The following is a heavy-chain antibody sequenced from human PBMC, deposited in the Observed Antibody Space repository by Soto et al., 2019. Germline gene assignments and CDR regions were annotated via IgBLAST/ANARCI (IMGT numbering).Heavy chain of an antibody. J-gene: IGHJ4*02. CDR3: TRGYTGYAQAGLDS. CDR2: ITSSGIAT. Sequence: EVQLVESGGGLVQPGGSLRLSCAASGFTFSIYSMNWVRQAPGKGLEWVSYITSSGIATYYADTVKGRFTISRDNAKNSLYLQMNSLRAEDTAVYYCTRGYTGYAQAGLDSWGQGTLVTVSA. V-gene: IGHV3-48*01. D-gene: IGHD5-12*01. CDR1: GFTFSIYS.